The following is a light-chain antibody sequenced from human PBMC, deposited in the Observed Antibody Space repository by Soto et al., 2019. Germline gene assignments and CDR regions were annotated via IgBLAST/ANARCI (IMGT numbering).Light chain of an antibody. Sequence: QSALTQPASVSGSPGQSITISCTGTSSDVGGYNYVSWYQQHPGKVPKLMIYEVSNRSSGVSNRFSGSKSGNTASLTISGLQAEDEADYYCSSYTSSSTLVVFGTGTKVTVL. CDR2: EVS. J-gene: IGLJ1*01. CDR1: SSDVGGYNY. CDR3: SSYTSSSTLVV. V-gene: IGLV2-14*01.